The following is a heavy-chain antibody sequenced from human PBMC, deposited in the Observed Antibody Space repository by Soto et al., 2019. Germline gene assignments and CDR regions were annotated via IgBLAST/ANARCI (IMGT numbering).Heavy chain of an antibody. D-gene: IGHD5-12*01. CDR2: IYYSGSS. CDR3: QRLRYSGYDDAFDI. Sequence: QVQLQESGPGLVKPSETLSLTCTVSGGSISSYYWSWIRQPPGKGLEWIGYIYYSGSSNYNPSLKSRVTISVDTSKNQFSLKLSSVTAADTAVYYCQRLRYSGYDDAFDIWGQGTMVTVSS. J-gene: IGHJ3*02. CDR1: GGSISSYY. V-gene: IGHV4-59*08.